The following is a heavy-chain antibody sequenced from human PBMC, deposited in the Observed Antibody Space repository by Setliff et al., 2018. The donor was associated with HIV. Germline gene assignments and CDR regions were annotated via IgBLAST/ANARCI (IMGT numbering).Heavy chain of an antibody. V-gene: IGHV4-39*01. CDR1: GGSISSSTYY. CDR2: IFYTGST. D-gene: IGHD2-8*01. CDR3: ARRGRDGVLIVFATGFDP. Sequence: SETLSLTCSVSGGSISSSTYYWGWIRQPPGKGLEWIGDIFYTGSTYYNPSLKSRVAISIDTSENQFSLKLTSVTAADTAVYYCARRGRDGVLIVFATGFDPWGQGILVTVSS. J-gene: IGHJ5*02.